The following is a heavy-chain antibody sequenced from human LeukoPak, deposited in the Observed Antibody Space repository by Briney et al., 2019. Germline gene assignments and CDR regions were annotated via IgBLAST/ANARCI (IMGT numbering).Heavy chain of an antibody. Sequence: SVKVSCKTSGGTFSGHAITWMRQAPGQGLEWMGGIIPIPDTANYAQKFQGRVTITMGEATITAYMELSSLRSEDTAVYFCARGVVGDAISGYFQDWGQGTLVTVSS. CDR2: IIPIPDTA. D-gene: IGHD2-15*01. J-gene: IGHJ1*01. V-gene: IGHV1-69*05. CDR1: GGTFSGHA. CDR3: ARGVVGDAISGYFQD.